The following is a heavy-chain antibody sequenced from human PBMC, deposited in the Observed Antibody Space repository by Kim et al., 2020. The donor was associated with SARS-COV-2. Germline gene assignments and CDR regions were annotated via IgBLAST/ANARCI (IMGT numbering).Heavy chain of an antibody. V-gene: IGHV1-24*01. CDR1: GYSLSELS. CDR2: FDPEEGEL. J-gene: IGHJ6*02. CDR3: GVLDYYYYXXDV. D-gene: IGHD3-16*01. Sequence: ASVKVSCKVSGYSLSELSMHWVRQASGKGLEWMGGFDPEEGELIYAEKFRGRFTVTEDTSTDTAYMELSSLRSEDTAVYYCGVLDYYYYXXDVWGQGTTVXVSS.